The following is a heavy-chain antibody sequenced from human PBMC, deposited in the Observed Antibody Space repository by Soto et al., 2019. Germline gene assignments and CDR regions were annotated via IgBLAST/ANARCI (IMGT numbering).Heavy chain of an antibody. CDR1: GGSISSYY. CDR2: IYYSGST. Sequence: SETLSLTCTVSGGSISSYYWSWIRQPPGKGLEWIGYIYYSGSTNYNPSLKSRVTISVDTSKNQFSLKLSSVTAADTAVYHCARRWGRTFDYWGQGTLVTVSS. V-gene: IGHV4-59*08. J-gene: IGHJ4*02. D-gene: IGHD7-27*01. CDR3: ARRWGRTFDY.